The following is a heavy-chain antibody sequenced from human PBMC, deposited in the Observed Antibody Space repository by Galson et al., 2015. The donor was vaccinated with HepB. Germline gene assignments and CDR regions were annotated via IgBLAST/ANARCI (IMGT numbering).Heavy chain of an antibody. CDR2: INPNSGDT. CDR3: AKGHLTGDPYYLYGLDV. Sequence: SVKVSCKASGYTFTGYYVHWVRQAPGQGLEWMGWINPNSGDTNYAQKFQGRVTMTRDTSISAVYLEVSSLRTDDTAVYYCAKGHLTGDPYYLYGLDVWGQGTTVTVSS. CDR1: GYTFTGYY. D-gene: IGHD1-20*01. J-gene: IGHJ6*02. V-gene: IGHV1-2*02.